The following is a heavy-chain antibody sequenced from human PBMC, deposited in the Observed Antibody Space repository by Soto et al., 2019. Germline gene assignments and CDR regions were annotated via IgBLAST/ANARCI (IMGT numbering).Heavy chain of an antibody. V-gene: IGHV4-31*03. Sequence: PSEALSLTCTVSGGSISSGGYYWSWIRQHPGKGLEWIGYIYYSGSTYYNPSLKSRVTISVDTSKNQFSLKLSPVTAADTAVYYCARGSIAVAGGEDYWGQGTLVTVSS. D-gene: IGHD6-19*01. J-gene: IGHJ4*02. CDR2: IYYSGST. CDR1: GGSISSGGYY. CDR3: ARGSIAVAGGEDY.